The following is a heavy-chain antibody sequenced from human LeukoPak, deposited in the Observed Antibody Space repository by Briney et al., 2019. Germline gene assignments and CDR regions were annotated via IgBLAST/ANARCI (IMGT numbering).Heavy chain of an antibody. Sequence: GGSLRLSCAASGFDLTTYAMTWVRQAPGKGLEWVASISPSSSYISYADSLKGRVTVSRDNTKNSVFLQMSSLRAEDTAVYYCARDLTGGEYFDSWGQGTLVSVSS. CDR1: GFDLTTYA. CDR2: ISPSSSYI. J-gene: IGHJ4*02. D-gene: IGHD3-16*01. V-gene: IGHV3-21*01. CDR3: ARDLTGGEYFDS.